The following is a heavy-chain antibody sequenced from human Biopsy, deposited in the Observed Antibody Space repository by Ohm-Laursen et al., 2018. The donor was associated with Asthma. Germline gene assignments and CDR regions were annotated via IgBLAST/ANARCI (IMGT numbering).Heavy chain of an antibody. D-gene: IGHD5-12*01. Sequence: SLRLSCSASGFMFRSFGMHWVRQAPGKGLEWVAVISYDGNHKFYEDSVKGRFTISRDNSKNTLYLQMNSLRTEDTAVYYCAKRRGYSGHDNDYWGRGTLVSVSS. V-gene: IGHV3-30*18. CDR2: ISYDGNHK. CDR3: AKRRGYSGHDNDY. J-gene: IGHJ4*02. CDR1: GFMFRSFG.